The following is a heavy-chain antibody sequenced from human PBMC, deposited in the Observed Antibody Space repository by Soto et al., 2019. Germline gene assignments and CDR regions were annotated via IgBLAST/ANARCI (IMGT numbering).Heavy chain of an antibody. CDR2: IWYDGSNK. D-gene: IGHD1-26*01. CDR1: GFTFSSYG. V-gene: IGHV3-33*01. J-gene: IGHJ6*02. CDR3: ARDVGVGDGYKYYYYYYGMDV. Sequence: LRLSCAASGFTFSSYGMHWVRQAPGKGLEWVAVIWYDGSNKYYADSVKGRFTISRDNSKNTLYLQMNSLRAEDTAVYYCARDVGVGDGYKYYYYYYGMDVWGQGTTVTVSS.